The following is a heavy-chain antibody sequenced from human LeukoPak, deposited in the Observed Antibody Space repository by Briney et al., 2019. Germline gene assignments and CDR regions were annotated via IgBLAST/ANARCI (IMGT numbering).Heavy chain of an antibody. CDR2: ISPGSSYI. D-gene: IGHD2-21*01. CDR1: GFTFNLYS. Sequence: GGSLRLSCAASGFTFNLYSMNWVRQAPGKGLGWVSSISPGSSYIYYADSVKGRFTISRDNAENSLYLQMNSLRADDTAVYYCARAGPITATRKLCGGDCHYFDYWGQGILVTVSS. J-gene: IGHJ4*02. V-gene: IGHV3-21*01. CDR3: ARAGPITATRKLCGGDCHYFDY.